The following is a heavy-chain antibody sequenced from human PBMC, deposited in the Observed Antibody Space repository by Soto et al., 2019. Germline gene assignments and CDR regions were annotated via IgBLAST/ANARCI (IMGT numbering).Heavy chain of an antibody. CDR3: ARVDGDYDFWSGLPDAFDI. CDR1: GFTFSSYW. D-gene: IGHD3-3*01. J-gene: IGHJ3*02. Sequence: GGSLRLSCAASGFTFSSYWMSWVRQAPGKGLEWVANIKQDGSEKYYVDSVKGRFTISRDNAKNSLYLKMNSLRAEDTAVYYCARVDGDYDFWSGLPDAFDIWGQGTMVTVSS. CDR2: IKQDGSEK. V-gene: IGHV3-7*01.